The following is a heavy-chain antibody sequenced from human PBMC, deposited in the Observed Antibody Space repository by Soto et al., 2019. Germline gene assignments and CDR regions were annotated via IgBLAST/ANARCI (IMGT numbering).Heavy chain of an antibody. Sequence: EVQLVEFGGGLVQPGGSLKLSCAASGFTFSGSAMHWVRQASGKGLEWVGRIRSKANSYATAYAASVKGRFTISRDDSKNTAYLQMNSLKTEDTAVYYCQAVAGTDAFDIWGQGTMVTVSS. CDR3: QAVAGTDAFDI. J-gene: IGHJ3*02. D-gene: IGHD6-19*01. CDR1: GFTFSGSA. V-gene: IGHV3-73*01. CDR2: IRSKANSYAT.